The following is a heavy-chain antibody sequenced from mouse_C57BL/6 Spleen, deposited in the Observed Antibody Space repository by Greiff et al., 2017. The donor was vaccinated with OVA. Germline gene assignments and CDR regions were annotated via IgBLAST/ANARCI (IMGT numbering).Heavy chain of an antibody. V-gene: IGHV5-4*01. CDR3: ARERDRGYSPFAY. CDR2: ISDGGSYT. CDR1: GFTFSSYA. J-gene: IGHJ3*01. Sequence: EVQGVESGGGLVKPGGSLKLSCAASGFTFSSYAMSWVRQTPEKRLEWVATISDGGSYTYYPDNVKGRFTISRDNAKNNLYLQMSHLKSEDTAMYYCARERDRGYSPFAYWGQGTLVTVSA. D-gene: IGHD2-3*01.